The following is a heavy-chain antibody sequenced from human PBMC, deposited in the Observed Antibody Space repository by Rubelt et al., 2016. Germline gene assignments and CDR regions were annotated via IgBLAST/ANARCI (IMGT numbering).Heavy chain of an antibody. CDR2: ISGSGGST. V-gene: IGHV3-23*01. CDR3: TKDIRSGTYRDY. Sequence: EVQLLESGGGLVQPGGSLRLSCAASGFTSSSHAMSWVRQAPGKGLEWVATISGSGGSTCYADSVKGRFTGSRDNSENTRYLQMSSLGAEDTAVYYCTKDIRSGTYRDYWGQGTLVTVSS. D-gene: IGHD1-26*01. CDR1: GFTSSSHA. J-gene: IGHJ4*02.